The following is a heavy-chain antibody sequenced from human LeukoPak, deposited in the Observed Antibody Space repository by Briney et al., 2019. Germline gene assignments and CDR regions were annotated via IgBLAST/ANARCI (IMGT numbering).Heavy chain of an antibody. CDR2: IYYSGST. D-gene: IGHD4-11*01. J-gene: IGHJ3*02. CDR1: GGSVSSGSYY. Sequence: SETLSLTCTVSGGSVSSGSYYWSWIRQPPGKGLEWIGYIYYSGSTYYNPSLKSRVTISVDTSKNQFSLKLSSVAAADTAVYYCARAPNDYSNAFDIWGQGTMVTVSS. CDR3: ARAPNDYSNAFDI. V-gene: IGHV4-30-4*08.